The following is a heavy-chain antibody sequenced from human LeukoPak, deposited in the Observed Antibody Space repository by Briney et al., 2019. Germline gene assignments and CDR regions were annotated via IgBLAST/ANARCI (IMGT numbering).Heavy chain of an antibody. V-gene: IGHV3-23*01. CDR1: GFTFSSYA. Sequence: PGGSLRLSCAASGFTFSSYAMSWVRQAPGKGLEWVSTIRGSGGSTYYADSVKGRFTISRDNSKNTLYLQMNSLRSDDTAVYYCAKEVYYNWFDPWGQGTLVSVSS. CDR2: IRGSGGST. CDR3: AKEVYYNWFDP. D-gene: IGHD1-26*01. J-gene: IGHJ5*02.